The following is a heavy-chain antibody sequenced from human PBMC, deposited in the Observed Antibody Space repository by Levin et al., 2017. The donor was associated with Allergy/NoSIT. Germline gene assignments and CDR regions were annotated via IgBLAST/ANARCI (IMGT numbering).Heavy chain of an antibody. CDR1: GFTVSSNY. CDR2: IKSGGST. Sequence: ETLSLTCAASGFTVSSNYMSWVRQAPGKGLEWVSVIKSGGSTYYADSVKGRFTISRDNSKNTLYLQMNSLRAEDTAVYYCWGYQGAFHIWGQGTMVTVSS. D-gene: IGHD2-2*01. CDR3: WGYQGAFHI. J-gene: IGHJ3*02. V-gene: IGHV3-53*01.